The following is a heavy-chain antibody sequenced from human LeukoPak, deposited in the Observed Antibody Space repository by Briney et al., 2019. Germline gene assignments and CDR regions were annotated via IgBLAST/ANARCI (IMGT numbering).Heavy chain of an antibody. D-gene: IGHD6-19*01. J-gene: IGHJ4*02. CDR3: AKDRGSGWATFDY. CDR1: GFTFTSYA. V-gene: IGHV3-23*01. Sequence: PGGSLRLSCAASGFTFTSYAMSWVRQAPGKGLEWVSAISGSGDSTYYADSVKGRLTISRDDSKNTLYLQMNSLRAEDTAVYYCAKDRGSGWATFDYWGQGTLVTVSS. CDR2: ISGSGDST.